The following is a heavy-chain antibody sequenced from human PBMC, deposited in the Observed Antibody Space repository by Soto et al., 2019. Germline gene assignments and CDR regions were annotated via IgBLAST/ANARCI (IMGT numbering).Heavy chain of an antibody. CDR1: GFPFSSFG. J-gene: IGHJ4*02. V-gene: IGHV3-30*03. CDR2: TSSDGSKQ. CDR3: AATSH. Sequence: ESGGGVVQPGRSLRLSCAASGFPFSSFGLHWVRQAPGKGPEWVAVTSSDGSKQFYSDSVQGRFTISRDNLNNTLHLQMNSLRAADTAIYYCAATSHWGQGTLVTVSS.